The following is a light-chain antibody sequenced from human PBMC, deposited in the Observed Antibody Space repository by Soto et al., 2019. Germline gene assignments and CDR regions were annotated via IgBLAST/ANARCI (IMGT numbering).Light chain of an antibody. Sequence: DIHLTQSPSTLSAFVGDRVTISCRARQSISGRLAWYQQKAGRAPNLLIYDASTLETGVPLRFSGSGSGTEFTLTISGLQPDDFATYYCQQYNTYPYSFGQGTKLEIK. CDR2: DAS. J-gene: IGKJ2*01. CDR3: QQYNTYPYS. CDR1: QSISGR. V-gene: IGKV1-5*01.